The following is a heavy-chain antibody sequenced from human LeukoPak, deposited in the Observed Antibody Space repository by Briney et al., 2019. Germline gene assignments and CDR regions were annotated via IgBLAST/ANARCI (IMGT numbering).Heavy chain of an antibody. CDR3: ARVVAVAGTPWGAFDY. CDR1: GGSISSYY. J-gene: IGHJ4*02. Sequence: PSETLSLTCTVSGGSISSYYWSWIRQPAGKRLEWIGRISSSGSTNYNPSLKSRVTISVDKSKNQFSLKLSSVTAADTAVYYCARVVAVAGTPWGAFDYWGQGTLVTDSS. CDR2: ISSSGST. D-gene: IGHD6-19*01. V-gene: IGHV4-4*07.